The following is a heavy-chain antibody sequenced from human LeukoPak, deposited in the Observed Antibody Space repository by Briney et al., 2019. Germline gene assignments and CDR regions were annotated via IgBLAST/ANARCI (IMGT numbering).Heavy chain of an antibody. CDR3: ARDPPGGYCSSTSCTNRFDP. V-gene: IGHV1-18*01. D-gene: IGHD2-2*01. CDR2: FSAYNGNT. Sequence: ASVKVSCKASGYTFTSFGISWVRQAPGQGLEWMGWFSAYNGNTNYAQKLQGRVTMTTDTSTSTAYMELRSLRSDDTAVYYCARDPPGGYCSSTSCTNRFDPWGQGTLVTVSS. CDR1: GYTFTSFG. J-gene: IGHJ5*02.